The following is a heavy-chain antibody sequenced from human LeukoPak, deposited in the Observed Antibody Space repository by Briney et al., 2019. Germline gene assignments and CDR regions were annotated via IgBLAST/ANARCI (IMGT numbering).Heavy chain of an antibody. CDR2: INSDASST. CDR1: GFTLSSYW. CDR3: ARVAAVAGADFDY. J-gene: IGHJ4*02. V-gene: IGHV3-74*01. Sequence: GGSLRLSCAASGFTLSSYWMHWVRQAPGKGLVWVSRINSDASSTSYADSVKGRFTISRDNAKNTLYLQMNSLRAEDTAVYYCARVAAVAGADFDYWGQGTLVTVSS. D-gene: IGHD6-19*01.